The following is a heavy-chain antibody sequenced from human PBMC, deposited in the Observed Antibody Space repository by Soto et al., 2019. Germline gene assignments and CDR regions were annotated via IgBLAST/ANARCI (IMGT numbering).Heavy chain of an antibody. CDR1: GFTFSSYG. J-gene: IGHJ4*02. CDR2: ISYDGSNK. Sequence: GGSLRLSCAASGFTFSSYGMHWVRQAPGKGLEWVAVISYDGSNKYYADSVKGRFTISRDNSKNTLYLQMNSLRAEDTAVYYCAKVDTATTGYFDYWGQGTLVTVSS. CDR3: AKVDTATTGYFDY. D-gene: IGHD5-18*01. V-gene: IGHV3-30*18.